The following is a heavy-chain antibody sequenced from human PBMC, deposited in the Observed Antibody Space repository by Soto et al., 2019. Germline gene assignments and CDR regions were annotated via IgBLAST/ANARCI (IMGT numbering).Heavy chain of an antibody. CDR3: AKYSRTEHLGES. Sequence: SETLSLTCTVSGGSISSSSYYWGWIRQPPGKGLEWIGSIYYSGSTYYNPSLKSRVTISVDTSKNQFSLKLSPVTADDTAIYYCAKYSRTEHLGESWGQGTLVTVSS. J-gene: IGHJ4*02. CDR2: IYYSGST. D-gene: IGHD1-26*01. CDR1: GGSISSSSYY. V-gene: IGHV4-39*01.